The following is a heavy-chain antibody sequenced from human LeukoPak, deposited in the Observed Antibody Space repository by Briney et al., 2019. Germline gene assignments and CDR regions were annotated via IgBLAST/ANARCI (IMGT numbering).Heavy chain of an antibody. Sequence: PGGSLRLSCAASGFTVSSNYMSWVRQAPGKGLEWVSVIYSGGSTYYADSVKGRFTISRDNSKNTLYLQMNSLRAEDTAVYYCARDRRDFWSGWMGMDVWGQGTTVTVSS. J-gene: IGHJ6*02. V-gene: IGHV3-66*01. CDR3: ARDRRDFWSGWMGMDV. CDR1: GFTVSSNY. CDR2: IYSGGST. D-gene: IGHD3-3*01.